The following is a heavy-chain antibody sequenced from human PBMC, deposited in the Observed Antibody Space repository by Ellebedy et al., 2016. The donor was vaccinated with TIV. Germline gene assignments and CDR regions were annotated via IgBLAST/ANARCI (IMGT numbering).Heavy chain of an antibody. D-gene: IGHD1-7*01. J-gene: IGHJ6*03. CDR1: GFSLGTNS. Sequence: GGSLRLXXVASGFSLGTNSMNWVRQAPGKGLEWLAGISSRSGTIYYADSVKGRFTISRDNAKNSLYLQMDSLRAEDMAVYFCARDRWNYLIYFDVWGKGTTVTVAS. V-gene: IGHV3-48*01. CDR2: ISSRSGTI. CDR3: ARDRWNYLIYFDV.